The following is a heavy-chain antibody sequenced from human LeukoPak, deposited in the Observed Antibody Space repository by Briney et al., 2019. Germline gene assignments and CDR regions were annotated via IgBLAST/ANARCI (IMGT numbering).Heavy chain of an antibody. V-gene: IGHV4-39*02. J-gene: IGHJ4*02. D-gene: IGHD2-21*02. CDR1: GGSIGSGYY. CDR2: IHYGGTT. CDR3: TREIGDFVSDF. Sequence: SETLSLTCTVSGGSIGSGYYWAWIRQPPGKGLEWIGSIHYGGTTHYNPSLQSRVTISADTSKNQFALDLRSVTAADTAVYYCTREIGDFVSDFWGQETLVTVSS.